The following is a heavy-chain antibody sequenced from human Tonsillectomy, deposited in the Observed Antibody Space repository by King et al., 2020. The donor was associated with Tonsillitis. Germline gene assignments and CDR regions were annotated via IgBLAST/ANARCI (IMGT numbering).Heavy chain of an antibody. D-gene: IGHD1-26*01. Sequence: VQLVESGGGVVQPGRSLRLSCAASGFTFSNYNMHWVRQAPGKGLEWVALIAYDASDKYYADSVKGRLTISRDNSKNTLYLQMNSLRAEDTGVYYCARWESPIDYWGQGTLVTVSS. CDR2: IAYDASDK. J-gene: IGHJ4*02. CDR1: GFTFSNYN. V-gene: IGHV3-33*05. CDR3: ARWESPIDY.